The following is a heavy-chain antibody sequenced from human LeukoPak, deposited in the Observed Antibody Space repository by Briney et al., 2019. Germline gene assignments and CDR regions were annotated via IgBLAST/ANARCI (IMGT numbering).Heavy chain of an antibody. CDR2: PSWNSGSI. CDR1: GFTFDDYA. J-gene: IGHJ4*02. CDR3: AKDHTYCGSGSYPRFDY. Sequence: SLRRSSAASGFTFDDYAMHWVRQAPGKGLEWVSGPSWNSGSIGYADSVKGRFTISRDNAKNSLYLQMNSLRAEDTALYYCAKDHTYCGSGSYPRFDYWGQGSLVTVSS. D-gene: IGHD3-10*01. V-gene: IGHV3-9*01.